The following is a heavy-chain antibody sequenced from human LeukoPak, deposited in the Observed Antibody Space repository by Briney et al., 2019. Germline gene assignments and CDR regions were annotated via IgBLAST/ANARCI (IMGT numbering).Heavy chain of an antibody. Sequence: GGSLRLSCAACGFTFTNYAMSWVRQAPGRGLEWVSTISGSGGSTYYADSVKGRHTISRDNSKNTLFLQMNSLRAEDTAVYYCAKVGLYCGSTSCYAPYYYYYMDVWGKGTTVTVSS. D-gene: IGHD2-2*01. J-gene: IGHJ6*03. V-gene: IGHV3-23*01. CDR2: ISGSGGST. CDR3: AKVGLYCGSTSCYAPYYYYYMDV. CDR1: GFTFTNYA.